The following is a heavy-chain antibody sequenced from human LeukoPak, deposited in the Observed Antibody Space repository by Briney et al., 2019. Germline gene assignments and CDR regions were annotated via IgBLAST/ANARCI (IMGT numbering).Heavy chain of an antibody. V-gene: IGHV3-74*01. J-gene: IGHJ4*02. CDR3: ATSRTFDY. Sequence: PGGSLRLSCAASGFTLSSYWMHWVRQAPGKGLVWVSHINIDGSNTRYADSVKVRFTISRDNAENTLYLQMNSLRVDDTAVYYCATSRTFDYWGQGTLVTVSS. CDR1: GFTLSSYW. CDR2: INIDGSNT.